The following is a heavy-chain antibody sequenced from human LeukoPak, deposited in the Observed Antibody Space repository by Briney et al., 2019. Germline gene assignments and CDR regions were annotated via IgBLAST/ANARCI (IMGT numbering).Heavy chain of an antibody. V-gene: IGHV4-4*07. CDR3: ARMKFYDSTGYSPGHYMDV. CDR2: LYPGVST. J-gene: IGHJ6*03. Sequence: SETLSLTCTVSGGPIYSYYWSWIRQSAEKGLEWIGRLYPGVSTDYNPSLKSRVTMSVDTSKNQFALKPSAVTAADTAVYYCARMKFYDSTGYSPGHYMDVWGKGTTVIVSS. D-gene: IGHD3-22*01. CDR1: GGPIYSYY.